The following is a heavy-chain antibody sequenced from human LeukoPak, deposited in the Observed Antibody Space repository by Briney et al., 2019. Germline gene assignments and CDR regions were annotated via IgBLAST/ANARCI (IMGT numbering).Heavy chain of an antibody. V-gene: IGHV3-7*01. Sequence: GGSLRLSCAASGFSFSSYWMSWMRQAPGKGLEWVANIKFDGNEEYYVDSVKGRFTISRDNAKNSLYLQLNSLRVEDTAVYYCKSGGAAPGSFDNWGQGTLVTVSP. J-gene: IGHJ4*02. CDR3: KSGGAAPGSFDN. CDR1: GFSFSSYW. D-gene: IGHD6-13*01. CDR2: IKFDGNEE.